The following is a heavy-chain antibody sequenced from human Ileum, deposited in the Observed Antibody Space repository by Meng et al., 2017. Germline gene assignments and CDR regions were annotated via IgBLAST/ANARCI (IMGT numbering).Heavy chain of an antibody. Sequence: SGPTLVKPTETLTLTCSFSGFSMSSTGEAVAWIRQPPGKALEWVAIIFWDNDKRYRPSLRNRLTIDKDTSKNQVVLIMSDLDPVDTGTYFCAHRRGAHAAPWFYPMDVWGQGTTVTVSS. D-gene: IGHD3-10*01. CDR2: IFWDNDK. V-gene: IGHV2-5*02. CDR1: GFSMSSTGEA. CDR3: AHRRGAHAAPWFYPMDV. J-gene: IGHJ6*02.